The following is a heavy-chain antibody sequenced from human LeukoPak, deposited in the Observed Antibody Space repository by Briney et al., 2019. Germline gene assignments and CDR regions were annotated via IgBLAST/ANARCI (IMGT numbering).Heavy chain of an antibody. J-gene: IGHJ4*02. V-gene: IGHV4-39*07. CDR1: GGSISSSSYY. CDR3: ASDSSGWYVFDY. CDR2: IYFSGST. Sequence: SETLSLTCTVSGGSISSSSYYWGWIRQPPGEGLGLVGRIYFSGSTYYNPSLKSRVTISVDTSKNQFSLKLSSVTAADTAVYYCASDSSGWYVFDYWGQGTLVTVSS. D-gene: IGHD6-19*01.